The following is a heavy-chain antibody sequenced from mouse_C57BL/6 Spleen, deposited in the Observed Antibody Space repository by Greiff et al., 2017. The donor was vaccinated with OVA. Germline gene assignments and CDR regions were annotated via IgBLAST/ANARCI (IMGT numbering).Heavy chain of an antibody. CDR3: ARDYYGSSLYYYAMDY. CDR2: INPSNGGT. J-gene: IGHJ4*01. Sequence: VQLQQPGTELVKPGASVKLSCKASGYTFTSYWMHWVKQRPGQGLEWIGNINPSNGGTNYNEKFKSKATLTVDKSSSTAYMQLSSLTSEDSAVYDCARDYYGSSLYYYAMDYWGQGTSVTVSS. V-gene: IGHV1-53*01. D-gene: IGHD1-1*01. CDR1: GYTFTSYW.